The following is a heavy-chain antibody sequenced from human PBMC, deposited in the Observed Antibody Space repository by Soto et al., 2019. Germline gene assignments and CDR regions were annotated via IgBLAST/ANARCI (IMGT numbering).Heavy chain of an antibody. Sequence: QVQLQESGPGLVKPSQTLSLTCTVSGGSISSGYYYWSWIRQPPGKGLEWIGYIYYSGSTYYNPSHNTPVTISVDTSRIQFSLKLSSVTAADTAVYYCASCGPAAIVSTSYYFDYWGQGTLVTVSS. CDR2: IYYSGST. D-gene: IGHD2-2*01. CDR1: GGSISSGYYY. CDR3: ASCGPAAIVSTSYYFDY. V-gene: IGHV4-30-4*01. J-gene: IGHJ4*02.